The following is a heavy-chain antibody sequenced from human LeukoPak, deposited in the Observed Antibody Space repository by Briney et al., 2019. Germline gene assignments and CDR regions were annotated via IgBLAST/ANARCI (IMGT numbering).Heavy chain of an antibody. D-gene: IGHD5-18*01. CDR3: ARVWQLWLSAFDI. J-gene: IGHJ3*02. CDR1: GFTFSSYA. Sequence: SGGSLRLSCAASGFTFSSYAMHWVRQAPGKGLEWVAVISYDGSNKYYADSVKGRFTISRDSSKNTLYLQMNSLRAEDTAVYYCARVWQLWLSAFDIWGQGTMVTVSS. CDR2: ISYDGSNK. V-gene: IGHV3-30-3*01.